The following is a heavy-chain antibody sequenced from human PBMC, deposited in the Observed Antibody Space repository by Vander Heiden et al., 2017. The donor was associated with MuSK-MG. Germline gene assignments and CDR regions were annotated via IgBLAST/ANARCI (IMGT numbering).Heavy chain of an antibody. Sequence: QVQLGQSGGEGKKAGGAVKVSCKAAGYTFTSYDINWVRQAPGQGLEWLGWMNPNSGNTGYARKFRGRVTVTRNPSISTAYMELSSLTPEDTAVYYCARALEAVAGRGFDYWGLGALVTVSS. D-gene: IGHD6-19*01. V-gene: IGHV1-8*01. CDR1: GYTFTSYD. CDR3: ARALEAVAGRGFDY. J-gene: IGHJ4*02. CDR2: MNPNSGNT.